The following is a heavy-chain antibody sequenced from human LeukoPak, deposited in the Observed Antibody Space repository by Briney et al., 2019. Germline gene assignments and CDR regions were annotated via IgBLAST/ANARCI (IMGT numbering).Heavy chain of an antibody. Sequence: SETLSLTCTVSGGSISSYYWSWIRQPAGKGLEWIGRIYTSGSTNYNPSPKSRVTMSVDTSKNQFSLKLSSVTAADTAVYYCARGVIFGVVENWFDPWGQGTLVTVSS. J-gene: IGHJ5*02. CDR2: IYTSGST. V-gene: IGHV4-4*07. CDR3: ARGVIFGVVENWFDP. D-gene: IGHD3-3*01. CDR1: GGSISSYY.